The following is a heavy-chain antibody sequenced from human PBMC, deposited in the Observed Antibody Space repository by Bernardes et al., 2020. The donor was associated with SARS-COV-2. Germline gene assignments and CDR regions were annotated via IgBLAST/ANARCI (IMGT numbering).Heavy chain of an antibody. J-gene: IGHJ4*02. Sequence: GGSLRLSCAASGFTFSSYWMHWVSQTPGKGLVWVSRINGDGRTITYADSVKGRFTISRDNAKSTLYLQMNSLTAEDTAVYYCVRGPSDGHGRFEYWVQGILVTVSS. V-gene: IGHV3-74*01. CDR3: VRGPSDGHGRFEY. CDR1: GFTFSSYW. CDR2: INGDGRTI.